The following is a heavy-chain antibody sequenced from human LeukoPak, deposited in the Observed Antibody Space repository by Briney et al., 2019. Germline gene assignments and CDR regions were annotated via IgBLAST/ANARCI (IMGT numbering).Heavy chain of an antibody. Sequence: GESLKISCQSSGYKFTSNWIGWVRQMPGEGLEGMGIIYPGDSDTRYSPSFEGQVTISADKSLSTAYQQWRSLKASDTAIYYCVRSISIDMAVDYWGQGTLVTVSS. CDR1: GYKFTSNW. D-gene: IGHD5-24*01. CDR2: IYPGDSDT. J-gene: IGHJ4*02. V-gene: IGHV5-51*01. CDR3: VRSISIDMAVDY.